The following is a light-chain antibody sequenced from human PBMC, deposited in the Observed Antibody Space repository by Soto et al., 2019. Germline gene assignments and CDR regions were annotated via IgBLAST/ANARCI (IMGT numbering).Light chain of an antibody. J-gene: IGKJ1*01. CDR3: QQYGSSPWT. Sequence: EIVMTQSPATLSVSPWERATLSCRASQSLSSNLAWYQQRPGQAPRLLIYGASSRATGIPDRFSGSGSGTDFTLTISRREHEDFAVYYCQQYGSSPWTFGQGTKVYIK. CDR1: QSLSSN. CDR2: GAS. V-gene: IGKV3-20*01.